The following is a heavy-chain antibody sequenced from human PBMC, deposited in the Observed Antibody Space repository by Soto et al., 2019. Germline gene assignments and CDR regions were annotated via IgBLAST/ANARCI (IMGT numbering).Heavy chain of an antibody. CDR2: IIPIFGTA. D-gene: IGHD5-12*01. CDR3: ARDGGYSGYDRAPLYYDGMDV. J-gene: IGHJ6*02. CDR1: GGTFSSYA. V-gene: IGHV1-69*06. Sequence: QVQLVQSGAEVKKPGSSVKVSCKASGGTFSSYAISWVRQAPGQGLEWMGGIIPIFGTANYAQKFQGRVTITADKPSSTAYMELSSLRSEDTAVYYCARDGGYSGYDRAPLYYDGMDVWGQGTTVTVSS.